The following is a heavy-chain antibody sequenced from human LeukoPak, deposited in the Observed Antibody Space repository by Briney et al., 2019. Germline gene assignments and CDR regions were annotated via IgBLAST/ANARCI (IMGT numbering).Heavy chain of an antibody. J-gene: IGHJ4*02. D-gene: IGHD5-18*01. CDR3: ARGGSDTAMAHDY. Sequence: PGGSLRLSCAASGFTFSNYAMSWVRQAPGKGLEWVSAISGSGGSSYYADFVKGRFTISRDDAKNTLYLQVNSLRAEDTAVYFCARGGSDTAMAHDYWGQGTLVTVSS. V-gene: IGHV3-23*01. CDR2: ISGSGGSS. CDR1: GFTFSNYA.